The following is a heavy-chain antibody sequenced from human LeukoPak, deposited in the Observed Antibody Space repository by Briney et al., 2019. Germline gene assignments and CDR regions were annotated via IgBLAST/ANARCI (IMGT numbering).Heavy chain of an antibody. D-gene: IGHD6-13*01. J-gene: IGHJ4*02. CDR2: IYYSGST. Sequence: SQTLSLTFTVSGGSISSYYWSWIRQPPGKGLEWIGYIYYSGSTNYNPSLKGRVTISVDTSKNQFSLKLSSVTAADTAVYYCARHDEYSSSWYSPGYFDYWGQGTLVTVSS. CDR1: GGSISSYY. V-gene: IGHV4-59*08. CDR3: ARHDEYSSSWYSPGYFDY.